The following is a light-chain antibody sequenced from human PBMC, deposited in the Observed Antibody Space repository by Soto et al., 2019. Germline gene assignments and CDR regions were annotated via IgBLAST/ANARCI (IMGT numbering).Light chain of an antibody. CDR2: GAS. Sequence: EIVLTKSPGTRSCSPRERASLSCSASQSVSSSYLAWYQQKPGQAPRLLIYGASSRATGIPDRFSGSGSGTDFTLTISSLQPDDSATYYCQQYKTYSLTFGGGTKVDI. CDR1: QSVSSSY. V-gene: IGKV3-20*01. CDR3: QQYKTYSLT. J-gene: IGKJ4*01.